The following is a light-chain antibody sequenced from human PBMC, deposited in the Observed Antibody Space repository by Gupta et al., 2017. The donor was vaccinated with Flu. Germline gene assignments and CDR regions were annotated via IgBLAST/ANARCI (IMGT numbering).Light chain of an antibody. CDR3: HQYTNWPPGPFT. CDR2: DAS. Sequence: DIIMTQSPDTLSVSPGEGATLSCRASQSVGGKLAWYQQKPGQAPRLLIYDASTRATGVPARFNGSGSETEFTLTITSLQSEDFALYSCHQYTNWPPGPFTFGPGTKV. J-gene: IGKJ3*01. CDR1: QSVGGK. V-gene: IGKV3-15*01.